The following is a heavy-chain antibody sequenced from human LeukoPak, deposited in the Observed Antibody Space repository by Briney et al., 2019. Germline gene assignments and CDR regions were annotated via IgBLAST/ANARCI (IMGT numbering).Heavy chain of an antibody. Sequence: GGSLRLSCTTSGFTFSAYDMVWIRQAPGRGLEWVSSISSGNTYVYYADSVKGRFTISRDNANNSLSLQMNSLRAGDTAVYYCASRPRPYYYDSNGYFPLNFWGQGTLVAVSS. CDR1: GFTFSAYD. J-gene: IGHJ4*02. V-gene: IGHV3-21*06. CDR3: ASRPRPYYYDSNGYFPLNF. D-gene: IGHD3-22*01. CDR2: ISSGNTYV.